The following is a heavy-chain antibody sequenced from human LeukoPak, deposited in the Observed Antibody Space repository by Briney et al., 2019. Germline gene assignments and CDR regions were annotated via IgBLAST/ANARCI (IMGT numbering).Heavy chain of an antibody. D-gene: IGHD3-3*01. V-gene: IGHV3-30-3*01. Sequence: GGSLRLSCAASGFTFSSYAMHWVRQAPGMGLEWVAVISYDGSNKYYADSVKGRFTISRDNSKNTLYLQMNSLRAEDTAVYYCARDSWGYYDFWRRPYYGMDVWGQGTTVTVSS. J-gene: IGHJ6*02. CDR1: GFTFSSYA. CDR2: ISYDGSNK. CDR3: ARDSWGYYDFWRRPYYGMDV.